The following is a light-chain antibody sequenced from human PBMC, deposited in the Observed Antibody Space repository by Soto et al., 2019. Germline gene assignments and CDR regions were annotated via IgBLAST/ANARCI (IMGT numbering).Light chain of an antibody. CDR2: DVS. Sequence: QSALTRPRSVSGSPGQSVTISCTGTSSDVGGYNYVSWYQQHPGKAPKLMIYDVSKRPSGVPDRFSGSKSGNTASLTISGLQAEDEAEYYCCSYAGSRYVFGTGTKLTVL. V-gene: IGLV2-11*01. CDR1: SSDVGGYNY. CDR3: CSYAGSRYV. J-gene: IGLJ1*01.